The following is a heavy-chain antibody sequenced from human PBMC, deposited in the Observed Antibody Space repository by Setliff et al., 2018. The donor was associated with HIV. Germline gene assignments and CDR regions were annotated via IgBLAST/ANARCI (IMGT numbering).Heavy chain of an antibody. CDR1: GGSISSGSYY. CDR3: ARVGYHGSGRYSFDY. J-gene: IGHJ4*02. CDR2: IHTSGST. Sequence: PSETLSLTCTVSGGSISSGSYYWSWIRQPAGKGLEWIGHIHTSGSTKYNPSLKSRVTISADTYKNQFSLNLSSVTAAETAVYYCARVGYHGSGRYSFDYWGQGTLVTVSS. D-gene: IGHD3-10*01. V-gene: IGHV4-61*09.